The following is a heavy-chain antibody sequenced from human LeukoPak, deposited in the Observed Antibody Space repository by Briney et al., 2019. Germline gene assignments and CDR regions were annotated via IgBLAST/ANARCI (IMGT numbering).Heavy chain of an antibody. D-gene: IGHD6-25*01. V-gene: IGHV7-4-1*02. CDR3: ARGGYVPDY. CDR2: IHPSTGNP. Sequence: ASVKVSCKASGYSFTNYAMNWVRQAPGQGLEWMGWIHPSTGNPTYAQGFTGRFVFSLDTSVSTTYLQISSLKAEDTAVYFCARGGYVPDYWGQGTLVTVSS. J-gene: IGHJ4*02. CDR1: GYSFTNYA.